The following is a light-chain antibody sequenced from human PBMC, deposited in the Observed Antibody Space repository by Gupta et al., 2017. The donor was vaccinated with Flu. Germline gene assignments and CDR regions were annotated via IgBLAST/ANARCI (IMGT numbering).Light chain of an antibody. Sequence: QSVLTQPPSASGTPGQRVTLPCSGSSSNIGSNTVNWYQQLPGTAPKLLIYSNNQRPSGVPDRFSGSKSGTSASLAISGLQSEDEADYYCAAWDDSLNGYWVFGGGTKLTVL. CDR1: SSNIGSNT. CDR3: AAWDDSLNGYWV. CDR2: SNN. J-gene: IGLJ3*02. V-gene: IGLV1-44*01.